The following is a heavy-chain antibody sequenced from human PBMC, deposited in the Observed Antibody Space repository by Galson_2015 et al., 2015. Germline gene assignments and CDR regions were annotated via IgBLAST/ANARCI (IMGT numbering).Heavy chain of an antibody. V-gene: IGHV3-7*01. CDR2: IKQDGSEK. CDR1: RFTFSSYL. D-gene: IGHD2-21*01. J-gene: IGHJ3*02. CDR3: ARVPSGIVTDAFDI. Sequence: SLRLSCAASRFTFSSYLVTWVRQAPGKGLEWVANIKQDGSEKYYADSVEGRFTIFRDNSKNSLYLQMNSLRAEDTAVYYCARVPSGIVTDAFDIWGQGTMVSVSS.